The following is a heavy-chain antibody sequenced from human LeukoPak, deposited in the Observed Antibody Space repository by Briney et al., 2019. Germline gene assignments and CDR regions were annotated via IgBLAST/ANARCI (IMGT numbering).Heavy chain of an antibody. CDR3: ARGSGGYQYLMDV. CDR2: VGYDESIK. V-gene: IGHV3-33*01. J-gene: IGHJ6*02. CDR1: GLSFSSFG. D-gene: IGHD2-15*01. Sequence: GRSLRLSCAASGLSFSSFGMHWVRQAPGGGLEWVTIVGYDESIKYYADSVKDRFTISRDNSKNTVHLQMNSLRAEDTAVYYCARGSGGYQYLMDVWGQGATVIVSS.